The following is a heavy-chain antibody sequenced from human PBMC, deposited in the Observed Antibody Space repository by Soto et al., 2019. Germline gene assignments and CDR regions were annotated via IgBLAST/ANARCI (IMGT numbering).Heavy chain of an antibody. CDR2: ISAYNGNT. J-gene: IGHJ4*02. V-gene: IGHV1-18*04. D-gene: IGHD3-22*01. CDR1: GHTFTGYY. CDR3: ARRFYSSGYYDY. Sequence: ASVKVSCKASGHTFTGYYMHWVRQAPGQGLEWMGWISAYNGNTNYAQKLQGRVTMTTDTSTSTAYMELRSLRSDDTAVYYCARRFYSSGYYDYWGQGTLVTVSS.